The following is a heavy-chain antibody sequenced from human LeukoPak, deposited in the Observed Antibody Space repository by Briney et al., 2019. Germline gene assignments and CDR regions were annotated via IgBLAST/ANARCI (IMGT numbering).Heavy chain of an antibody. CDR1: GFTFSSYA. J-gene: IGHJ6*03. CDR3: ARLIVVVVAATRGYMDV. D-gene: IGHD2-15*01. Sequence: GRSLRLSCAASGFTFSSYAMHWVRQAPGKGLEWVAVISYDGSNKYYADSVKGRFTISRDNSKNTLYLQVNSLRADDTAVYYCARLIVVVVAATRGYMDVWGKGTTVTVSS. CDR2: ISYDGSNK. V-gene: IGHV3-30*04.